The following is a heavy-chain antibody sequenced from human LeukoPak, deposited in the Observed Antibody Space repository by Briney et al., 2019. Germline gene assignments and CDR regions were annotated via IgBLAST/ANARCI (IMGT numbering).Heavy chain of an antibody. Sequence: GGSLRLSCAASGFTFSSYAMHWVRQAPGKGLEWVAVISYDGSNKYYADSVKGRFTISRDDSKNTLYLQMNSLRAEDTAVYYCARDIGTYLRGVHPHDAFDIWGQGTMVTVSS. D-gene: IGHD3-10*01. CDR2: ISYDGSNK. CDR1: GFTFSSYA. V-gene: IGHV3-30-3*01. CDR3: ARDIGTYLRGVHPHDAFDI. J-gene: IGHJ3*02.